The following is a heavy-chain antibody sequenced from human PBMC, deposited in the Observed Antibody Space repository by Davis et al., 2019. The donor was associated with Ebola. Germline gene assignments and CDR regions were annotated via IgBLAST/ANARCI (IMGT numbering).Heavy chain of an antibody. CDR1: GFNFSHYV. Sequence: PGGSLRLSCVGSGFNFSHYVMSWVRQAPGRGLEWVANIQQDGGDKHYLESVKGRFTISRDNTKDLVFLELNSLRVEDTGVYYCARDLGLDFAVVTYFDYWGHGAPVTVSS. CDR2: IQQDGGDK. V-gene: IGHV3-7*01. J-gene: IGHJ4*01. CDR3: ARDLGLDFAVVTYFDY. D-gene: IGHD3-3*01.